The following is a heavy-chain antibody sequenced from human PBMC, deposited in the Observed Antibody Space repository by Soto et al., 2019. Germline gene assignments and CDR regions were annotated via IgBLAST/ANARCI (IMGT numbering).Heavy chain of an antibody. V-gene: IGHV3-23*01. CDR2: ISGSGGST. D-gene: IGHD1-26*01. J-gene: IGHJ4*02. Sequence: GGSLRLSCAASGFTFSSYAMSWVRQAPGKGLEWVSVISGSGGSTYYADSVKGRFTISRDNSKNTLHLQMNSLRAEDTAVYYCAKRAWGYFYFDYWGQGTLVTVSS. CDR3: AKRAWGYFYFDY. CDR1: GFTFSSYA.